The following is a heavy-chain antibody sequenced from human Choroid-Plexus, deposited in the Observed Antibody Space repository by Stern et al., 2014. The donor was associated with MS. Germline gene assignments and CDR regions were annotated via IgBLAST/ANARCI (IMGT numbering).Heavy chain of an antibody. CDR2: GSYDGSNK. D-gene: IGHD2/OR15-2a*01. CDR1: GFTLGSCA. Sequence: VQLVEYGGGVVQPGRPLRLSCVASGFTLGSCAMHWVRQAPGKGLEWVSGGSYDGSNKYYADSVKGRFTISRDNSQNTLYMQMSSLRPEDTAVYYCAKDRQYLTYFFDHWGQGSLVTVSS. J-gene: IGHJ5*02. CDR3: AKDRQYLTYFFDH. V-gene: IGHV3-30*18.